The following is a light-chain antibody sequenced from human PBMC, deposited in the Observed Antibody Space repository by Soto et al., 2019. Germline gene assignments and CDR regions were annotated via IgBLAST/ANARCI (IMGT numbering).Light chain of an antibody. CDR2: EVN. J-gene: IGLJ1*01. V-gene: IGLV2-14*01. CDR1: NSDVGGSVY. CDR3: SSFTGTSSQYV. Sequence: QPSLTQPASVSGSPGQSITFSCTGSNSDVGGSVYVSWYQQHPGKAPKLLIYEVNNRPSGVSNRFSGSKSGNTASLTISGLQAEDEADYYCSSFTGTSSQYVFGSGTKLTVL.